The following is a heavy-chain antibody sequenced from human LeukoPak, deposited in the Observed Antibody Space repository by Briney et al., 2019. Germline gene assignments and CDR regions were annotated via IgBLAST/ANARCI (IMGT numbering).Heavy chain of an antibody. CDR3: ARSPSSVAATWFDP. CDR1: GGTFSSYA. J-gene: IGHJ5*02. D-gene: IGHD2-15*01. CDR2: IIPIFGTA. Sequence: SVKVSCKASGGTFSSYAIGWVRQAPGQGLEWMGGIIPIFGTANHAQKFQGRVTITADESTSTAYMELSSLRSEDTAVYYCARSPSSVAATWFDPWGQGTLVTVSS. V-gene: IGHV1-69*13.